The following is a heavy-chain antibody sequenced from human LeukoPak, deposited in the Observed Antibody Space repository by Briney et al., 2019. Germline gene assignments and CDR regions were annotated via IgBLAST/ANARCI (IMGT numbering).Heavy chain of an antibody. V-gene: IGHV3-48*01. Sequence: GGSLRLSCAASGFTFSSYSMNWVRQAPGKGLEWVSYISSSSSTIYYADSVKGRFTISRDNAKNSLYLQMNSLRAEDTAVYYCAISPWVLPAAMNWFDPWGQGTLVTVSS. D-gene: IGHD2-2*01. J-gene: IGHJ5*02. CDR3: AISPWVLPAAMNWFDP. CDR2: ISSSSSTI. CDR1: GFTFSSYS.